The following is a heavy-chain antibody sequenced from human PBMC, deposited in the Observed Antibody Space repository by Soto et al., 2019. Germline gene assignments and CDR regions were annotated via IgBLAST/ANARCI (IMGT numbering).Heavy chain of an antibody. Sequence: GGSLRLSCAASGFTFSSYGMHWVRQAPGKGLEWVAVIWYDGSNKYYADSVKGRFTISRDNSKNTLYLQMNSLRAEDTAVYYCARSGDSSGCLDYWGQGTLVTVSS. D-gene: IGHD6-19*01. V-gene: IGHV3-33*01. CDR1: GFTFSSYG. J-gene: IGHJ4*02. CDR2: IWYDGSNK. CDR3: ARSGDSSGCLDY.